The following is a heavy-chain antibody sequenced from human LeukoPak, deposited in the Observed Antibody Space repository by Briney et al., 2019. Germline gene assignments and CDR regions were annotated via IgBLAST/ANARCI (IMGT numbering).Heavy chain of an antibody. CDR3: AKDHDD. Sequence: GGSLRLSWAASGFTFSSYGMHWVRQAPAKGLEWVAVISYDGSNKYYADSVKGRFTISRDNSKNTLYLQMNSLRAEDTAVYYCAKDHDDWGQGTLVTVSS. V-gene: IGHV3-30*18. CDR1: GFTFSSYG. CDR2: ISYDGSNK. J-gene: IGHJ4*02.